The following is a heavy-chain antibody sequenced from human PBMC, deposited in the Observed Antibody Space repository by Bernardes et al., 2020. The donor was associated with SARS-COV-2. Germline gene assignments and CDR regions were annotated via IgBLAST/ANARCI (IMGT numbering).Heavy chain of an antibody. J-gene: IGHJ4*02. D-gene: IGHD3-22*01. Sequence: GGSLRLSCAASDFAFDDYSMHWVRQAPGKGLEWVSLINWDGSTYYADSVKGRFTVSRDNRKKSVYLQMNSLRSEDTALYYCARALYDSSGYSSPLGYWGQGTLVTVSS. CDR3: ARALYDSSGYSSPLGY. V-gene: IGHV3-43*01. CDR1: DFAFDDYS. CDR2: INWDGST.